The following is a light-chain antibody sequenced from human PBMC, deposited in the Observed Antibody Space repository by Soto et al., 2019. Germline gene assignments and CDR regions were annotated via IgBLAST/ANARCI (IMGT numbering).Light chain of an antibody. CDR2: GAS. V-gene: IGKV3-15*01. Sequence: DIVMTQSPATLSESPGGRATLSCRASQSVGSNVAWYQQKPGQPPRLLIYGASTRAAGVPARFSGSGYGRQFSPTISSLQSEDFGVYYCQQYNNWPPITFGQGTRLEIK. CDR3: QQYNNWPPIT. CDR1: QSVGSN. J-gene: IGKJ5*01.